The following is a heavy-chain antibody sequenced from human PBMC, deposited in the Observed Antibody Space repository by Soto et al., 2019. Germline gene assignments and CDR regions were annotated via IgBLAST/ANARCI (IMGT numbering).Heavy chain of an antibody. Sequence: EVQLLESGGGLVQPGGSLRLSCAASGFTFSSYAMSWVRQAPGKGLEWVSAISGSGGSTYYADSVKGRFTISRDNSKNTLYLQMNSLRADDTAVYYGGIGSGSSSWVWANFEYWGQGTVVTVSS. D-gene: IGHD6-13*01. CDR2: ISGSGGST. CDR3: GIGSGSSSWVWANFEY. V-gene: IGHV3-23*01. CDR1: GFTFSSYA. J-gene: IGHJ4*02.